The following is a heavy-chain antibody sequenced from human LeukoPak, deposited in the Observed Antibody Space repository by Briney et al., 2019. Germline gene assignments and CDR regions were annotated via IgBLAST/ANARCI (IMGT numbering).Heavy chain of an antibody. CDR3: VRVYSSSXGKNAFDV. Sequence: GGSLRLSCAASGFTLSYYWVSWVRQAPGKGLEWVANIKEDGSKKDYVDSVKGRFTISRDNAKDSLHLEANSLRAEDTAMYYCVRVYSSSXGKNAFDVWGQGTMVTVSS. V-gene: IGHV3-7*03. CDR1: GFTLSYYW. J-gene: IGHJ3*01. D-gene: IGHD6-6*01. CDR2: IKEDGSKK.